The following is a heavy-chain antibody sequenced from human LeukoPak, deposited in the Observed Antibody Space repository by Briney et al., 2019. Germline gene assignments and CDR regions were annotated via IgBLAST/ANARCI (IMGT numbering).Heavy chain of an antibody. J-gene: IGHJ4*02. CDR3: ARPYCSGGSCYGSLDY. D-gene: IGHD2-15*01. V-gene: IGHV3-33*01. CDR1: GFTFSSYG. Sequence: GGSLRLSCAASGFTFSSYGMHWVRQAPGKGLEWVAVIWYDGSNKYYADSAKGRFTISRDDSKNTLYLQMNSLRAEDTAVYYCARPYCSGGSCYGSLDYWGQGTLVTVSS. CDR2: IWYDGSNK.